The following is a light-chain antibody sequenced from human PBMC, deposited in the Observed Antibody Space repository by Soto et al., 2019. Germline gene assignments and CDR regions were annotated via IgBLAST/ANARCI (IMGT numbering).Light chain of an antibody. V-gene: IGLV2-23*01. J-gene: IGLJ1*01. CDR2: EGT. Sequence: QSALTQPASVSGSPGQSITISCTGTSSDVGSYNLVSWFQQLPGKVPKLIIYEGTKRPSGVSDRFSGSKSGYTASLTISGLQAEDAADYYCFSYAGNSVYVFGTGTQLTVL. CDR1: SSDVGSYNL. CDR3: FSYAGNSVYV.